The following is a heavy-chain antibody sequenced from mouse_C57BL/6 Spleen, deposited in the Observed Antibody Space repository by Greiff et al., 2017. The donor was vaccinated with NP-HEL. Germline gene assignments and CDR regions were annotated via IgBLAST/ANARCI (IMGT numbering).Heavy chain of an antibody. Sequence: QLQQPGAELVKPGASVKLSCKASGYTFTSYWMHWVKQRPGQGLEWIGMIHPNSGSTNYNEKFKSKATLTVDKSSSTAYMQLSSLTSEDSAVYYCARGDGSSSWYFDYWGQGTTLTVSS. J-gene: IGHJ2*01. V-gene: IGHV1-64*01. CDR2: IHPNSGST. CDR3: ARGDGSSSWYFDY. CDR1: GYTFTSYW. D-gene: IGHD1-1*01.